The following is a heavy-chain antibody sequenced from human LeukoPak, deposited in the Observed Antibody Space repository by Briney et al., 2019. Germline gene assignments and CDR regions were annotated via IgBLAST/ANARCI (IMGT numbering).Heavy chain of an antibody. CDR1: GFTVSANE. CDR3: ARDLYYYGSGSYYLGYYYYYMDV. CDR2: ISSSSSYI. J-gene: IGHJ6*03. V-gene: IGHV3-21*01. D-gene: IGHD3-10*01. Sequence: GGSLRLSCAGSGFTVSANEMTWVRQAPGKGLEWVSSISSSSSYIYYADSVKGRFTISRDNAKNSLYLQMNSLRAEDTAVYYCARDLYYYGSGSYYLGYYYYYMDVWGKGTTVTISS.